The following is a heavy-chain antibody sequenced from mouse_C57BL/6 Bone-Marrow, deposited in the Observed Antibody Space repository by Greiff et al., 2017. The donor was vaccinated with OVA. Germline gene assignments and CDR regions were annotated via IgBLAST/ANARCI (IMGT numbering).Heavy chain of an antibody. CDR3: ARDYYGSSGHY. J-gene: IGHJ2*01. V-gene: IGHV1-12*01. Sequence: LQQSGAELVRPGASVKMSCKASGYTFTSYNMHWVKQTPRQGLEWIGAIYPGNGDTSYNQKFKGKATMTVEKSSSPAYMQLSSLTSEDSAVYFCARDYYGSSGHYWGQGTTLTVSS. CDR1: GYTFTSYN. D-gene: IGHD1-1*01. CDR2: IYPGNGDT.